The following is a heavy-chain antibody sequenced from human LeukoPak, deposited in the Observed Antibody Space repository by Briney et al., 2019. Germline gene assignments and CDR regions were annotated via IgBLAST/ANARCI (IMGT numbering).Heavy chain of an antibody. Sequence: SETLSLTCTVSGGSISSGSYYWSWIRQPAGKGLEWIGYIYYTGSTNYNPSLKSRLTISVDTSKNQFSLRLTSVTAADTAVYYCARIYGSYYYMDVWGKGTTVTISS. CDR1: GGSISSGSYY. D-gene: IGHD4-17*01. CDR2: IYYTGST. V-gene: IGHV4-61*10. J-gene: IGHJ6*03. CDR3: ARIYGSYYYMDV.